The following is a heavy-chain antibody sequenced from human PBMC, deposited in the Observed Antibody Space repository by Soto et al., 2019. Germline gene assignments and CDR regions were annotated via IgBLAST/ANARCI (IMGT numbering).Heavy chain of an antibody. CDR2: ISGSDDST. D-gene: IGHD6-6*01. Sequence: EVQLLESGGGLVQPGESLRLSCAASGFTFSSYAMSWVRQAPGKGLEWVSVISGSDDSTYYADSVKGRFTISRDNSKNSLYLQMNSLRAEATAVYYCAKRSSSSTFDYWGQGNLVTVSS. V-gene: IGHV3-23*01. J-gene: IGHJ4*02. CDR1: GFTFSSYA. CDR3: AKRSSSSTFDY.